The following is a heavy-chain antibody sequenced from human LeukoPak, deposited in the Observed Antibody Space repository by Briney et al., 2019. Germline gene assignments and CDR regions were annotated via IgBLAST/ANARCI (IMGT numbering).Heavy chain of an antibody. Sequence: GGSLRLSCAATGLTFSDFWMHWVRQPPGKGLVWVALVKGDGRTTIYADSVEGRFTISRDNAKNTLYLQMNSLRADDSGVYYCATGHSYGYDYWGQGALVTVSS. CDR3: ATGHSYGYDY. CDR1: GLTFSDFW. D-gene: IGHD5-18*01. V-gene: IGHV3-74*01. CDR2: VKGDGRTT. J-gene: IGHJ4*02.